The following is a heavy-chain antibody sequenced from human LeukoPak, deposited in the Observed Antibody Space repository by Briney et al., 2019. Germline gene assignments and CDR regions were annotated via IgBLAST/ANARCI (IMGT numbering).Heavy chain of an antibody. Sequence: GGSLRLSCAASGFTFSSYWMSWVRQAPGKGLEWVANIKQDGSEKYYVDSVKGRFTISRDNAKNSLYLQMNSLRAEDTAVYYCARERDYGSGSYYFQTYYYYYYYMDVWGKGTTVTVSS. D-gene: IGHD3-10*01. CDR2: IKQDGSEK. J-gene: IGHJ6*03. CDR1: GFTFSSYW. CDR3: ARERDYGSGSYYFQTYYYYYYYMDV. V-gene: IGHV3-7*01.